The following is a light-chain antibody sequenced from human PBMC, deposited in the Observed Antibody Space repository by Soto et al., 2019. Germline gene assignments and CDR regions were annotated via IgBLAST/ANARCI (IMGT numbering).Light chain of an antibody. J-gene: IGLJ3*02. V-gene: IGLV2-14*03. Sequence: QSALTQPASMSGSPGQSITISCTGTSGDVGFYDFVSWYQQHPGKVPRLIIYGVTKRPSGVSHRFSGSKSGNTASLTISGLQVEDEADYSCASYTGSSTYVFGGWTKLTVL. CDR3: ASYTGSSTYV. CDR1: SGDVGFYDF. CDR2: GVT.